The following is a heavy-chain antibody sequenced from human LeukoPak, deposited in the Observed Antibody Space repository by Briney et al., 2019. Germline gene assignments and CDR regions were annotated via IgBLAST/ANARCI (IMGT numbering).Heavy chain of an antibody. CDR1: GYTFTSYY. CDR3: AREGYCSSTSCETYYYYGMDV. J-gene: IGHJ6*02. CDR2: INPSGGST. Sequence: ASVKVSCKASGYTFTSYYMHWVRQAPGQGLEWMGIINPSGGSTSYAQKFQGRVTMTRDTSTSTVYMELSSLRSEDTAVYYCAREGYCSSTSCETYYYYGMDVWGQGTTVTVSS. D-gene: IGHD2-2*01. V-gene: IGHV1-46*01.